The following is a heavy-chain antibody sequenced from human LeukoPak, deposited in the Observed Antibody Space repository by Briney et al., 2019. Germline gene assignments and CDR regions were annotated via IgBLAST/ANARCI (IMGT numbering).Heavy chain of an antibody. V-gene: IGHV4-39*07. D-gene: IGHD5-12*01. Sequence: PSETLSLACTVSGGSISSSSYDWGWIRQRPGKGLEWIGSIYYSGSTNYNPSLKSRVTISVDTSKNQFSLKLSSVTAADTAVYYCARSDIVATILGYYYYYMDVWGKGTTVTVSS. CDR3: ARSDIVATILGYYYYYMDV. CDR1: GGSISSSSYD. CDR2: IYYSGST. J-gene: IGHJ6*03.